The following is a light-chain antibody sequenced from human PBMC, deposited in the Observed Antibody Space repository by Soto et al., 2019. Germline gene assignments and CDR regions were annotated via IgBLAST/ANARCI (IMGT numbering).Light chain of an antibody. V-gene: IGLV1-40*01. J-gene: IGLJ2*01. CDR3: QSYDSSLSGHVV. CDR2: GNS. Sequence: QSVLTQPPSVSGAPGQRVTISCTGSSSNIGAGYDGTWYQELPGTAPKPLIYGNSNRPSGVPDRFSGSKSGTSASLAITGLQPEDEADYYCQSYDSSLSGHVVFGGGTKLTVL. CDR1: SSNIGAGYD.